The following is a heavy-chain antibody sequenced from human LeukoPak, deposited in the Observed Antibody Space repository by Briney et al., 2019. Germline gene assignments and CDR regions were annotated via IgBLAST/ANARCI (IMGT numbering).Heavy chain of an antibody. CDR2: INHSGST. V-gene: IGHV4-34*01. J-gene: IGHJ4*02. CDR3: ARGVSPDY. Sequence: SETLSLTCAVYGGSFSGYYWSWIRQPPGKGLEWIGEINHSGSTNYNPSLRSRVTISVDTSKNQFSLKLSSVTAADTAVYYCARGVSPDYWGQGTLVTVSS. CDR1: GGSFSGYY.